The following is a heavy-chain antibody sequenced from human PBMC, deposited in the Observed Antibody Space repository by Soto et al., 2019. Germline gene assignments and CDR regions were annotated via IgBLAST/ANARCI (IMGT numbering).Heavy chain of an antibody. D-gene: IGHD2-2*01. CDR2: ISYDGSNK. CDR1: GFTFSSYG. Sequence: GGSLRLSCAASGFTFSSYGMHWVRQAPGKGLEWVAVISYDGSNKYYADSVKGRFTISRDNSKNTLYLQMNSLRAEDTAVYYFARDAGDCSSTSCYEVTAFDIWGQGTMVTVSS. J-gene: IGHJ3*02. V-gene: IGHV3-30*03. CDR3: ARDAGDCSSTSCYEVTAFDI.